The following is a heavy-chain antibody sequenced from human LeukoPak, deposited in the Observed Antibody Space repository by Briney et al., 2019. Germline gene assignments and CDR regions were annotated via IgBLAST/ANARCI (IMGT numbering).Heavy chain of an antibody. Sequence: GASVKVSCKASGYTFTSYDINWVRQAPGQGLEWMGWMNPNSGNTGYAQNFQGRVTMTRNTSISTAYMELSSLRSEDTAVYYCARGLLDLEDYWGQGTLVTVSS. V-gene: IGHV1-8*01. CDR2: MNPNSGNT. D-gene: IGHD3/OR15-3a*01. CDR1: GYTFTSYD. J-gene: IGHJ4*02. CDR3: ARGLLDLEDY.